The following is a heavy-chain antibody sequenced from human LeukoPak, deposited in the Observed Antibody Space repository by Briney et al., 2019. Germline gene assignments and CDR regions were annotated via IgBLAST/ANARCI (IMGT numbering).Heavy chain of an antibody. V-gene: IGHV4-39*01. J-gene: IGHJ5*02. CDR2: IYYSGST. Sequence: SETLSLTCTVSGGSISSSSYYWGWIRQPPGKGLEWIGSIYYSGSTYYNPSLKSRVTISVDTSKNQFSLKLSSVTAADTAAYYCARHEYLGYYGSGSYPRPNCFDPWGQGTLVTVSS. D-gene: IGHD3-10*01. CDR1: GGSISSSSYY. CDR3: ARHEYLGYYGSGSYPRPNCFDP.